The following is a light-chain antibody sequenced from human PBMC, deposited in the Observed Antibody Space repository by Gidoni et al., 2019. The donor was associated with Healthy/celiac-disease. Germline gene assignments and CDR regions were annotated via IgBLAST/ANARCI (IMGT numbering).Light chain of an antibody. CDR1: SSNIGAGYD. J-gene: IGLJ1*01. CDR2: GNS. V-gene: IGLV1-40*01. Sequence: QSVLTQPPSVSGAPGQRVTISCTGSSSNIGAGYDVHWYQQLPGTAPKLPIYGNSNRPSGVPDRFSGSKSGTSASLAITGIQAEDEADYYGQSYDSSLSGYVFGTGTKVTVL. CDR3: QSYDSSLSGYV.